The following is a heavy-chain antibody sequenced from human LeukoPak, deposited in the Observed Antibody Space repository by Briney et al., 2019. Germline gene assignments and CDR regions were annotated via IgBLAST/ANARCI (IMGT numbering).Heavy chain of an antibody. CDR3: ARVGMVRGVIPGY. Sequence: GASVKVSCKASGYTFTSYDINWVRQATGQGLEWMGWMNPNSGNTGYAQKFQGRGTMTRNTSISTAYMELSSLRSEDTAVYYCARVGMVRGVIPGYWGQGTLVTVSS. CDR2: MNPNSGNT. V-gene: IGHV1-8*01. CDR1: GYTFTSYD. J-gene: IGHJ4*02. D-gene: IGHD3-10*01.